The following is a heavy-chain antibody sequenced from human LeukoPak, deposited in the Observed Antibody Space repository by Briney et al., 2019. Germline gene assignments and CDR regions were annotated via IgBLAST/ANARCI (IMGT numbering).Heavy chain of an antibody. J-gene: IGHJ4*02. Sequence: GGSLRLSCAASGFTFSSYAMSWVRQAPGKGLEWVSAISGSGGSTYYADSVKGRFTIPRDNSKNTLYLQMNSLRAEDTAVYYCAKDPVYYDSSGIADYWGQGTLVTVSS. V-gene: IGHV3-23*01. CDR1: GFTFSSYA. CDR2: ISGSGGST. D-gene: IGHD3-22*01. CDR3: AKDPVYYDSSGIADY.